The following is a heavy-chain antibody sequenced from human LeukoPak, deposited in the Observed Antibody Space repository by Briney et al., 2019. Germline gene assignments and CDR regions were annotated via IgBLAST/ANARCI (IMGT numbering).Heavy chain of an antibody. CDR2: SNSDGSST. Sequence: GGSLRLSCTAPGFSFSSYWMHWVRQAPGKGLVWVSRSNSDGSSTTYADSVKGRFTIFRDNAKNTLYLQMNSLRAEDTAVYYCARALLWFGEPYYFDYWGQGTLVTVSS. V-gene: IGHV3-74*01. D-gene: IGHD3-10*01. CDR1: GFSFSSYW. CDR3: ARALLWFGEPYYFDY. J-gene: IGHJ4*02.